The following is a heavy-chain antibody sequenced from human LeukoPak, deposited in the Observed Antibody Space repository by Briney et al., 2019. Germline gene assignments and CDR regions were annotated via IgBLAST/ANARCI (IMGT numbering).Heavy chain of an antibody. CDR1: GVSISSYY. V-gene: IGHV4-4*07. CDR3: ARNVDTAMAGAY. CDR2: IDFSGST. D-gene: IGHD5-18*01. Sequence: SETLSLTCTVSGVSISSYYWTWIRQRAGRGLEWIGRIDFSGSTNYNPSLKSRVTMSVDTSKNQLSLKLTSVTAADTAVYYCARNVDTAMAGAYWGQGTLVTVSA. J-gene: IGHJ4*02.